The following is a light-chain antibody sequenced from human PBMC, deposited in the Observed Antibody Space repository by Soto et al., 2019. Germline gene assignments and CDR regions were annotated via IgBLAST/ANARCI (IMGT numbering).Light chain of an antibody. V-gene: IGKV1-12*01. Sequence: DVQMTQSPSSVSASLGDRVTITCRASQHISTWLVWYQQKPGKAPQLLIFVSSSLETGVPSRFSGSGTGTDFPLTISSLQPEDSSNYYCQQANSFPYTFGQGTRLQI. J-gene: IGKJ2*01. CDR1: QHISTW. CDR2: VSS. CDR3: QQANSFPYT.